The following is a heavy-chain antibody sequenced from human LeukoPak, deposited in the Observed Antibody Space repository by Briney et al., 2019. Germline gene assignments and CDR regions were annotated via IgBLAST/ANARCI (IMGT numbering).Heavy chain of an antibody. CDR3: AREPVGATVHCYYMDV. J-gene: IGHJ6*03. CDR1: GFTFSDYY. CDR2: ISDSGSSI. Sequence: KPGGSLRLSCAASGFTFSDYYMSWIRQAPGKGLEWVSYISDSGSSIYYADSVKGRFTISRDNAKKSLYLQMNSLRVDDTAVYYCAREPVGATVHCYYMDVWGKGTTVTVSS. D-gene: IGHD1-26*01. V-gene: IGHV3-11*04.